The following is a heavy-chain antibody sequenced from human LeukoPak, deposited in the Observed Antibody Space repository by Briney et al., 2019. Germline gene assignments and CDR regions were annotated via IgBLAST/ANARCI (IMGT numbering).Heavy chain of an antibody. Sequence: ASVKVSCKASGYTFTGYYMHWVRQAPGQGLEWMGWTNPNRGGTNYAQKFQGRVTMTRDTSISTAYMELSRLRSDDTAVYYCARDLLPYQAAAGQGWAIEGWFDPWGQGTLVTVSS. J-gene: IGHJ5*02. CDR1: GYTFTGYY. V-gene: IGHV1-2*02. CDR2: TNPNRGGT. D-gene: IGHD6-13*01. CDR3: ARDLLPYQAAAGQGWAIEGWFDP.